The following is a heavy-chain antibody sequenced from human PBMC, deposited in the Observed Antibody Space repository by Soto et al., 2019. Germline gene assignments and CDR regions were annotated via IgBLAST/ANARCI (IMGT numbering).Heavy chain of an antibody. V-gene: IGHV3-30-3*01. CDR1: GFTFSSYA. CDR2: ISYDGSNK. D-gene: IGHD1-26*01. J-gene: IGHJ6*02. Sequence: GGSLRLSCAASGFTFSSYAMHWVRQAPGKGLEWVAVISYDGSNKYYADSVKGRFTISRDNSKNTLYLQMNSLRAEDTAVYYCARDRGRVRSGSYCYGMDVWGQGTTVTVSS. CDR3: ARDRGRVRSGSYCYGMDV.